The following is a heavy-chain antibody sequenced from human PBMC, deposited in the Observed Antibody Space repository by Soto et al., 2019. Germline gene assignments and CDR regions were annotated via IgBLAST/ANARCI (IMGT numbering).Heavy chain of an antibody. V-gene: IGHV4-4*02. CDR3: ARRWGEGRVDY. J-gene: IGHJ4*02. D-gene: IGHD3-10*01. Sequence: QVQLQESGPGLVKPSGTLSLTCAVSGGSISSSNWWSWVRQPPGKGLEWIGEIYHSGNTNYNPSLKXRXTXAXHKSRNQSSLKLSSVTAADTAVYYCARRWGEGRVDYWGQGTLVTVSS. CDR1: GGSISSSNW. CDR2: IYHSGNT.